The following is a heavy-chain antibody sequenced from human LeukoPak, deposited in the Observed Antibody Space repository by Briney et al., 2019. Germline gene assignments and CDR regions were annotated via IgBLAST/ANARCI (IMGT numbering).Heavy chain of an antibody. CDR1: GGSISSYY. J-gene: IGHJ5*01. Sequence: SETLSLTCTVSGGSISSYYWSWIRQPPGKGLEWIGYIYYSGRTNYNPSLKSRVTISVDTSKNQFSLKLSSVTAADTAVYYCAREMYSSGWYADSWGQGTLVTVSS. D-gene: IGHD6-19*01. V-gene: IGHV4-59*01. CDR3: AREMYSSGWYADS. CDR2: IYYSGRT.